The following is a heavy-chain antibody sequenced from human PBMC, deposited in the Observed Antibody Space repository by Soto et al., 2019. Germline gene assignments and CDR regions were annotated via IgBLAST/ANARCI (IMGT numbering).Heavy chain of an antibody. Sequence: QVQLQESGPGLVKPSQTLSLTCSVSDASISSGGYYWNWIRQHPGKGLEWIGYIYYSGTTYYNPXLKSRVTLSVDXSXNXXSLKLSSVTAADTAVYYCAASCVGCGGFNYYGMDVWGQGTTVTVSS. CDR2: IYYSGTT. CDR3: AASCVGCGGFNYYGMDV. J-gene: IGHJ6*02. V-gene: IGHV4-31*03. D-gene: IGHD2-21*01. CDR1: DASISSGGYY.